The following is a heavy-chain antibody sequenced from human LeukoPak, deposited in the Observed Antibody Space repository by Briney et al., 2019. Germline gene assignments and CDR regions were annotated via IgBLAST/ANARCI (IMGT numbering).Heavy chain of an antibody. D-gene: IGHD4-17*01. J-gene: IGHJ4*02. Sequence: SETLSLTCSVSGGSISRGDHCWSWIRQPPGKGLEWIGYIYYSGSTNYNPSLKSRVTISVDTSKNQFSLKLSSVTAADTAVYYCARGRSVPTWDYWGQGTLVTVSS. CDR3: ARGRSVPTWDY. CDR2: IYYSGST. CDR1: GGSISRGDHC. V-gene: IGHV4-61*08.